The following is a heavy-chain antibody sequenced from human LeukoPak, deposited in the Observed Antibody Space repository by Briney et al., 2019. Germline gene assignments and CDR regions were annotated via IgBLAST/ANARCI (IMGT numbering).Heavy chain of an antibody. Sequence: GASVKVSCKASEYTFTGYYMHWVRQAPGQGLEWMGWINPNSGGTNYAQKFQGRVTMTRDTSISTAYMELSRLRSDDTAVYYCAISGYCSNTSCPPDYWGQGTLVTVSS. D-gene: IGHD2-2*01. CDR1: EYTFTGYY. CDR3: AISGYCSNTSCPPDY. V-gene: IGHV1-2*02. J-gene: IGHJ4*02. CDR2: INPNSGGT.